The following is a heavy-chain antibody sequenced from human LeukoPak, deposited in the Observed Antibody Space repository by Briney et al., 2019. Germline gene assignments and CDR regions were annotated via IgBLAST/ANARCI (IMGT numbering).Heavy chain of an antibody. Sequence: PSETLSLTCAVYGGSFSGYYWSWIRQPPGKGLEWIGEINHSGSTNYNPSLKSRVTISVDTSRNQFSLKLSSVTAADTAVYYCASELGYSGYDYSPYFDYWGQGTLVTVSS. CDR2: INHSGST. CDR1: GGSFSGYY. CDR3: ASELGYSGYDYSPYFDY. D-gene: IGHD5-12*01. J-gene: IGHJ4*02. V-gene: IGHV4-34*01.